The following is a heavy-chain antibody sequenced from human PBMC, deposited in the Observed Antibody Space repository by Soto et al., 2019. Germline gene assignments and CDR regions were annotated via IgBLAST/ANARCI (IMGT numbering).Heavy chain of an antibody. D-gene: IGHD3-22*01. CDR3: ARHRLPDYDSITSGYYYGMDV. J-gene: IGHJ6*02. V-gene: IGHV5-51*01. CDR2: IYPGDSDT. Sequence: GEFLKISCKGSGYSFTSYWIGWVRQMPGKGLEWMGIIYPGDSDTRYSPSFQGQVTISADKSISTAYLQWSSLKASDTAMYYCARHRLPDYDSITSGYYYGMDVWGQGTTVTVSS. CDR1: GYSFTSYW.